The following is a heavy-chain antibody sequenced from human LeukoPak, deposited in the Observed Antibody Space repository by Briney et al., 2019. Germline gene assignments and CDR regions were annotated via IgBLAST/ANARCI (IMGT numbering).Heavy chain of an antibody. CDR2: IRSKAYGGTT. Sequence: PGRSLRLSCTASGFTFVDYAMSWFRQAPGKGLEWVGFIRSKAYGGTTEYAASVKGRFTISRDDSKSIAYLQMNSLKTEDTAVYYCTTQRRRGATTSSWYFDLWGRGTLVTVSS. D-gene: IGHD1-26*01. J-gene: IGHJ2*01. CDR1: GFTFVDYA. CDR3: TTQRRRGATTSSWYFDL. V-gene: IGHV3-49*03.